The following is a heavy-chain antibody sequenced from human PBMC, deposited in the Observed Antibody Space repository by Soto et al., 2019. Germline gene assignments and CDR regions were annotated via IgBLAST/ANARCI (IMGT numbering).Heavy chain of an antibody. V-gene: IGHV3-7*03. CDR2: IKQDGSEK. CDR3: ARDLGSPSGYCSGGSCSDAFDI. J-gene: IGHJ3*02. D-gene: IGHD2-15*01. CDR1: GFTFSSYW. Sequence: PGGSLRLSCAASGFTFSSYWMSWVRQAPGKXLEWVANIKQDGSEKYYVDSVKGRFTISRDNAKNSLYLQMNSLRAEDTAVYYCARDLGSPSGYCSGGSCSDAFDIWGQGTMVTVSS.